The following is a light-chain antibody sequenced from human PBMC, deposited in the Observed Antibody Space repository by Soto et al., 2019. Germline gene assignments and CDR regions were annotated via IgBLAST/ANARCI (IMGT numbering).Light chain of an antibody. J-gene: IGKJ1*01. V-gene: IGKV3-20*01. CDR1: QGVSANS. Sequence: EIVLTQSPGTLSVSPGEGATLSCRASQGVSANSLAWYQHKPGQAPRLLFYGSSTRATGIPDRFSASGSGTDFTLTISRLEPEDFAVYYCHKYGSSRRTFGQGTKVDIK. CDR2: GSS. CDR3: HKYGSSRRT.